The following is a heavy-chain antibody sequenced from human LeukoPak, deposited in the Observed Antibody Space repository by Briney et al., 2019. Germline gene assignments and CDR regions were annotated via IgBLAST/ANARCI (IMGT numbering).Heavy chain of an antibody. Sequence: GESLKISCDASVYSFISHWIGWVRQMPGKGLEWMGIIYPGDSDTRYSPSFQGQVTISVDKSISTVYLQWKSLKAADTAMYYCARREYCSTSSCSRCLDYWGQGTLVTVSS. CDR2: IYPGDSDT. J-gene: IGHJ4*02. CDR1: VYSFISHW. CDR3: ARREYCSTSSCSRCLDY. V-gene: IGHV5-51*01. D-gene: IGHD2-2*01.